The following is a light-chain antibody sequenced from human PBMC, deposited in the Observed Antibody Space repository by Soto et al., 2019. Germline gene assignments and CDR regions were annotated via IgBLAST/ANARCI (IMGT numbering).Light chain of an antibody. V-gene: IGKV3-20*01. CDR2: GAS. CDR1: QNVSSSY. CDR3: QQYGRSPWT. J-gene: IGKJ1*01. Sequence: EIVLTQSPGTLSLSPGERATLSCRASQNVSSSYLAWYQQKPGQAPRLLIYGASSRATGIPDRFSGSGSGTDFTLTISRLEPEDSAVYYCQQYGRSPWTFGQGTRVEVK.